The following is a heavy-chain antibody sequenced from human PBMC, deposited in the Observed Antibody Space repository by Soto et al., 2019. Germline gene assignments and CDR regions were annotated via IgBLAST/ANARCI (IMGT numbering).Heavy chain of an antibody. CDR3: AKGGWYTSSSRSDC. J-gene: IGHJ4*02. Sequence: QVQLVESGGAVVQPGRPLGLSCSAPGSPLRGVDMHWFPRAPGRGLEWGAVMSYDGRNQYYADSVKGRFTVSRDSSKSTLYLQMNSLRTEDAAVYYCAKGGWYTSSSRSDCWGQGTLVTVSS. CDR2: MSYDGRNQ. D-gene: IGHD6-6*01. V-gene: IGHV3-30*18. CDR1: GSPLRGVD.